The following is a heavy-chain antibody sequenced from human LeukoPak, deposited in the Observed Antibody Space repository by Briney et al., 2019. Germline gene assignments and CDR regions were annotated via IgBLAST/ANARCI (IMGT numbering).Heavy chain of an antibody. D-gene: IGHD2-2*01. CDR3: ARTPYQYCSSISCYRGGNSYYYYMDV. CDR1: DGSVSSGGYY. V-gene: IGHV4-31*03. CDR2: IHYSGTT. Sequence: SETLSLTCTVSDGSVSSGGYYWTWIRQPPGKGLEWIGYIHYSGTTYYNPSLKSRVTISVDTSKNQFSLKLSSVTAADTAVYYCARTPYQYCSSISCYRGGNSYYYYMDVWGKGTTVTVSS. J-gene: IGHJ6*03.